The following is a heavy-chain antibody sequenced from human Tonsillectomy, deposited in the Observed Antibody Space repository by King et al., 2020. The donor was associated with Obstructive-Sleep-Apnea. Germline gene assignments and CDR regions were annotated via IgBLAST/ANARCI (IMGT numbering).Heavy chain of an antibody. CDR1: GYSFTSYW. Sequence: VQLVESGAEVKKPGESLKISCKGSGYSFTSYWIGWVRPMPGKGLEWMGISYPGDSDTRYSPSFQGQVTISADKSISTAYLQWSSRKASDTAMYYCASPGIAAADPPEGFDYWGQGTLVTVSS. CDR2: SYPGDSDT. D-gene: IGHD6-13*01. J-gene: IGHJ4*02. V-gene: IGHV5-51*01. CDR3: ASPGIAAADPPEGFDY.